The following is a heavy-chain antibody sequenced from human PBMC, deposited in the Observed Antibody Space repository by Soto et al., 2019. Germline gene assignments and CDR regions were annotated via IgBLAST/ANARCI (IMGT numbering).Heavy chain of an antibody. D-gene: IGHD2-15*01. V-gene: IGHV3-30*03. J-gene: IGHJ5*02. CDR1: VVSFNSYD. Sequence: GWSLRLSCAASVVSFNSYDMHWVRQAPGKGPEWVAIISYDGSNTYYSDSVRGRFTISRDNSKDTLYLQMHSLRSEDTAIYYCARISRYCSGGDCHAWGQGTQVTVSS. CDR3: ARISRYCSGGDCHA. CDR2: ISYDGSNT.